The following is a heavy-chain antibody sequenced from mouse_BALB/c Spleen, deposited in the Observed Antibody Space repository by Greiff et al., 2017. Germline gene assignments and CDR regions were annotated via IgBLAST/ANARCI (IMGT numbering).Heavy chain of an antibody. D-gene: IGHD4-1*01. CDR2: ISYDGSN. CDR3: AREGTGPWFAY. CDR1: GYSITSGYY. Sequence: EVQLQQSGPGLVKPSQSLSLTCSVTGYSITSGYYWNWIRQFPGNKLEWMGYISYDGSNNYNPSLKNRISITRDTSKNQFFLKLNSVTTEDTATYDCAREGTGPWFAYWGQGTLVTVSA. V-gene: IGHV3-6*02. J-gene: IGHJ3*01.